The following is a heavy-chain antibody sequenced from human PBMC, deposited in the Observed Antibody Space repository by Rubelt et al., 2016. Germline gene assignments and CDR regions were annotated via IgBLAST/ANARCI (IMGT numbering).Heavy chain of an antibody. D-gene: IGHD2-21*02. CDR1: GFTYTYST. Sequence: ASGFTYTYSTMTWVRQAPGKGLEWVSAISGNGGSTYYADSVRGRFTISRDNSRNTLYLQMNSLRAEATAVYYCAKDRFFRSAGDGYFDYWGQGTLVTVSS. J-gene: IGHJ4*02. CDR3: AKDRFFRSAGDGYFDY. CDR2: ISGNGGST. V-gene: IGHV3-23*01.